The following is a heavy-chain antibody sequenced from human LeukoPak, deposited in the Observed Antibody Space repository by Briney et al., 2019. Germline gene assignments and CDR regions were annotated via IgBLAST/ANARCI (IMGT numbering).Heavy chain of an antibody. CDR3: ARGRRLRLWFGEFFGY. V-gene: IGHV4-34*01. D-gene: IGHD3-10*01. CDR1: GGSFGGYY. J-gene: IGHJ4*02. CDR2: INHSGST. Sequence: PSETLSLTCAVYGGSFGGYYWSWIRQPPGKGLEWIGEINHSGSTNYNPSLKSRVTISVDTSKNQFSLKLSSVTAADTAVYYCARGRRLRLWFGEFFGYWGQGTLVTVSS.